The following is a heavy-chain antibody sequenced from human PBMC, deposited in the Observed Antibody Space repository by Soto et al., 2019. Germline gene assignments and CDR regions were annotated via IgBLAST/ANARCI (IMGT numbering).Heavy chain of an antibody. CDR3: VRGEIYYDSADSYYDFDI. CDR2: LSNDGSHE. V-gene: IGHV3-30*03. J-gene: IGHJ4*02. CDR1: GFIFNNFA. D-gene: IGHD3-22*01. Sequence: GGSLRLSCAASGFIFNNFAMHWVRQAPGKGLEWVAVLSNDGSHEYYADSVKGRFTFSRDNSKNTLYLQMSSLRPEDTAVYYCVRGEIYYDSADSYYDFDIWGQGTLVTVSS.